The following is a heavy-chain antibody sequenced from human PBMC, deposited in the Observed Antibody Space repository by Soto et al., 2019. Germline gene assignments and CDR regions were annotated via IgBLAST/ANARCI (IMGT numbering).Heavy chain of an antibody. CDR2: ISYDGSNK. CDR1: GFTFSSYG. V-gene: IGHV3-30*18. CDR3: AKDWADVVTTPIVDY. Sequence: QVQLVESGGGVVQPGRSLRLSCAAAGFTFSSYGMHWVRQAPGKGLVWVAVISYDGSNKYYADSVKGRFTISRDNSKNKLYLQMNSLRAEDTAVYYCAKDWADVVTTPIVDYWGQGTLVTVSS. J-gene: IGHJ4*02. D-gene: IGHD4-17*01.